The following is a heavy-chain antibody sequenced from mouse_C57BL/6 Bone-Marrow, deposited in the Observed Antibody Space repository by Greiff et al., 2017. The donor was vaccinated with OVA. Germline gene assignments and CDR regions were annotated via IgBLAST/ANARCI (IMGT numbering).Heavy chain of an antibody. Sequence: VQRVESGAELVRPGASVTLSCKASGYTFTDYEMHWVKQTPVHGLEWIGAIDPETGGTAYNQKFKGKAILTADKSSSTAYMELRSLTSEDSAVYYCTYWEADYWGQGTTLTVSS. CDR1: GYTFTDYE. V-gene: IGHV1-15*01. CDR2: IDPETGGT. CDR3: TYWEADY. J-gene: IGHJ2*01. D-gene: IGHD4-1*01.